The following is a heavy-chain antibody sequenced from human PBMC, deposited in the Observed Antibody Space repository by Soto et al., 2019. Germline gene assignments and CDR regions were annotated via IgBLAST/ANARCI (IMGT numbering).Heavy chain of an antibody. CDR2: MYYSGST. CDR3: ATGLTFFNF. Sequence: SETLSLTCTVTGASIRSYYWTWIRQPPGKGLEWIGYMYYSGSTNYNPSLKSRVTISVDTSKNHVSLRLSSVTAADSAVYYCATGLTFFNFWGQGTLVTVSS. V-gene: IGHV4-59*01. J-gene: IGHJ4*02. CDR1: GASIRSYY.